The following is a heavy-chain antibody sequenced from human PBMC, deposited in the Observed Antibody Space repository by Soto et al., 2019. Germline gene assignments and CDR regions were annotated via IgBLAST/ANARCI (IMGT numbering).Heavy chain of an antibody. Sequence: GASVKVSCKASGYTFTSYGISWVRQAPGQGLEWMGWISAYNGNTNYAQKPQGRVTMTTDTSTSTAYMELRSLRSDDTAVYYCARDRVRFLEWLSQDLNWFDPWGQGTLVTVSS. CDR2: ISAYNGNT. CDR3: ARDRVRFLEWLSQDLNWFDP. V-gene: IGHV1-18*01. CDR1: GYTFTSYG. J-gene: IGHJ5*02. D-gene: IGHD3-3*01.